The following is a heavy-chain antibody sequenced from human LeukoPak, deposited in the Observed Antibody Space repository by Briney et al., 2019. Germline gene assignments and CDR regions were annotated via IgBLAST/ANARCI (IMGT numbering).Heavy chain of an antibody. CDR2: VYYSGYT. CDR3: ARFFYSYFDY. V-gene: IGHV4-59*01. D-gene: IGHD2-15*01. CDR1: GGSLSSYY. J-gene: IGHJ4*02. Sequence: SETLSLTCSVSGGSLSSYYWSWIRQPPGRGLEWIGYVYYSGYTDYNPSLKSRVTISVDTSQNQFSLHLSSVTAADTAVYYCARFFYSYFDYWGQGTLVTVSS.